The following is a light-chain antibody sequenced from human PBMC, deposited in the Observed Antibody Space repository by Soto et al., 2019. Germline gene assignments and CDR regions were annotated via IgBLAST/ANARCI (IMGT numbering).Light chain of an antibody. V-gene: IGKV3-20*01. Sequence: EIVLTQSPGTLSLSPGEGATLSCRASQSVSSSYLAWYQQKPGQAPRLLIYGASSRATGIPDRFSGSGSGTDFTLTISRLEPEDFAVYYCQQYAYSPLTFGPGTKVDIK. CDR1: QSVSSSY. J-gene: IGKJ3*01. CDR2: GAS. CDR3: QQYAYSPLT.